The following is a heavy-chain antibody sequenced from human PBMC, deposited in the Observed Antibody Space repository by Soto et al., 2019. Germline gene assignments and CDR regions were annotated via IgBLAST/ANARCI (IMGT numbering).Heavy chain of an antibody. J-gene: IGHJ3*02. CDR3: VRGWGSLIHLSCLDI. CDR1: GFTFRQYG. D-gene: IGHD3-16*01. CDR2: IFYDGTEK. Sequence: QAQLVESGGGVFQPGTSLRLSCAASGFTFRQYGMHWVRQAPGKGLDWVAVIFYDGTEKYYAVSVKGRFTIPRDNPGNMVYLQMNSLRAEDTAVYYCVRGWGSLIHLSCLDIWGQGTTVVVSS. V-gene: IGHV3-33*01.